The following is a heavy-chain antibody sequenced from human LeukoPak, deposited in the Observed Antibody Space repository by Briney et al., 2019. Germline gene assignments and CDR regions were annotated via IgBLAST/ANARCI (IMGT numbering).Heavy chain of an antibody. CDR2: IDYSGNT. D-gene: IGHD4-23*01. CDR3: ARDLVTGPYYYYGMDV. V-gene: IGHV4-59*02. J-gene: IGHJ6*02. Sequence: PSETLSLTCTVSGGSVNSYYWSWIRQPPGKGLEWLGYIDYSGNTNYSPSLQSRLTISVDTSKNQFSLKLTSVTAADTAVYYCARDLVTGPYYYYGMDVWSQGTTVTVSS. CDR1: GGSVNSYY.